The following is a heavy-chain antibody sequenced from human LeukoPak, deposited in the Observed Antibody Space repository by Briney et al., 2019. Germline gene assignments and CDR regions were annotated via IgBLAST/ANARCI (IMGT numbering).Heavy chain of an antibody. CDR1: GCSISSSTHY. D-gene: IGHD5-18*01. Sequence: SDTLSLTCTVSGCSISSSTHYWGWLGPPPGKELEWIGSIYYSGRTYYNPSLKSRVTISVDTSKNQFSLRLSSVTAADTAVYYCARPDQRGYSYGYSAFDIWGQGTMVTVSS. CDR2: IYYSGRT. V-gene: IGHV4-39*01. CDR3: ARPDQRGYSYGYSAFDI. J-gene: IGHJ3*02.